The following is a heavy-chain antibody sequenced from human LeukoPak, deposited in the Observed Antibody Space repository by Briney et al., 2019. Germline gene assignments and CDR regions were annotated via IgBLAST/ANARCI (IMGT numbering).Heavy chain of an antibody. CDR3: ASLVIAIPNDY. D-gene: IGHD2-21*01. CDR1: GFTFSSHW. V-gene: IGHV3-74*01. CDR2: INSDGSST. J-gene: IGHJ4*02. Sequence: GGSLRLSCAASGFTFSSHWIHWVRQAPGKGLVWVSRINSDGSSTSYADSVKGRFTISRDNAKNTLYLQMNSLRAEDTAVYYCASLVIAIPNDYWGQGTLVTVSS.